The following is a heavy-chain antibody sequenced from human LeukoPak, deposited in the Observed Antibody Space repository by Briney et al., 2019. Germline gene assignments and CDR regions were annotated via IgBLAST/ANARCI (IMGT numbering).Heavy chain of an antibody. V-gene: IGHV3-30-3*01. CDR1: GFTFSSYA. J-gene: IGHJ4*02. CDR2: MSYDGSNK. CDR3: AREQAAAGTWGCFDY. D-gene: IGHD6-13*01. Sequence: GGSLRLSCAASGFTFSSYAIHWVRQAPGKGLEWVAVMSYDGSNKYYADSVEGRFTISRDNSKNTLYLQMNSLRAEDTALYYCAREQAAAGTWGCFDYWGQGTLVTVSS.